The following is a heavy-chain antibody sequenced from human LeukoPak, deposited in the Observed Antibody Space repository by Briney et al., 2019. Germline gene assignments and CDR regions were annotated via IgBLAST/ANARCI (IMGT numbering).Heavy chain of an antibody. CDR1: GFTVSSNY. J-gene: IGHJ4*02. CDR2: IKDDGAET. V-gene: IGHV3-7*01. CDR3: GRDPYYDSLDY. D-gene: IGHD3-22*01. Sequence: GGSLRLSCAASGFTVSSNYMSWVRQAPGKGLEWVANIKDDGAETYYVDSVKGRFTIFRDNAKNSLYLQMNSLRAEDTAVYYCGRDPYYDSLDYWGQGTLVTVSS.